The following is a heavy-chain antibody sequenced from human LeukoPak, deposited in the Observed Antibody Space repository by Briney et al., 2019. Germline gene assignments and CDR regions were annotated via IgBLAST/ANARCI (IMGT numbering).Heavy chain of an antibody. V-gene: IGHV3-30*18. CDR1: GFTFSSYG. CDR2: ISYDGSNK. CDR3: AKIWNYDPTSDY. J-gene: IGHJ4*02. Sequence: GGSLRLSCAASGFTFSSYGMHWVRQAPGKGLEWVAVISYDGSNKYYADSVKGRFTISRDNSKNTLYLQMNSLRAEDTAVYYCAKIWNYDPTSDYWGQGTLVTVSS. D-gene: IGHD1-7*01.